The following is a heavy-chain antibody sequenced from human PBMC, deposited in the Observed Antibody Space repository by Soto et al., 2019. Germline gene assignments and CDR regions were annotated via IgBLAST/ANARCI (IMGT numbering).Heavy chain of an antibody. D-gene: IGHD2-21*02. J-gene: IGHJ5*02. CDR2: IYVTGAV. CDR3: ARLRTAKNNHKWFDP. V-gene: IGHV4-31*03. Sequence: SETLSLTCSVSGAALNSGNYYWSWIRQVPGKGLEWIGHIYVTGAVDYNPSLRDRITISQETSERQFSLNLRLVTAADTAVYYCARLRTAKNNHKWFDPWGQGTLVTVSS. CDR1: GAALNSGNYY.